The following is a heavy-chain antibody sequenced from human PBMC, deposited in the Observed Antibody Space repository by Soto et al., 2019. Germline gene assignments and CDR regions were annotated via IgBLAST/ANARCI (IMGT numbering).Heavy chain of an antibody. V-gene: IGHV3-33*01. CDR2: IWYDGSNK. Sequence: GGSLRLSCAASGFTFSSYGMHWVRQAPGKGLEWVAVIWYDGSNKYYADSVKGRFTISRDNSKNTLYLQMNSLRAEDTAVYYCASEVVPAAPLQYYYYYGMDVWGKGTTVTVSS. CDR1: GFTFSSYG. J-gene: IGHJ6*04. CDR3: ASEVVPAAPLQYYYYYGMDV. D-gene: IGHD2-2*01.